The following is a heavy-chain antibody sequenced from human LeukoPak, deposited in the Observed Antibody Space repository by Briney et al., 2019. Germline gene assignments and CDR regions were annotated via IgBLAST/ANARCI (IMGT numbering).Heavy chain of an antibody. CDR1: GFTFSSYW. CDR2: IKQDGSEK. V-gene: IGHV3-7*01. J-gene: IGHJ4*02. Sequence: GGSLRLSCAASGFTFSSYWMSWVRQAPGKGLEWVANIKQDGSEKYYVDSVKGRFTISRDNAKISLYLQMNSLRAEDTAVYYCASAGYSSSWYRFHSDYWGQGTLVTASS. CDR3: ASAGYSSSWYRFHSDY. D-gene: IGHD6-13*01.